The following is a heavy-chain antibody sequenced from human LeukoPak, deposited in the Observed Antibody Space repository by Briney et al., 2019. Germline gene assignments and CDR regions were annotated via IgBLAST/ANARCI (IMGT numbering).Heavy chain of an antibody. Sequence: SETLSLTCTVSGGSIGSCYWSWIRQPPGKGLEWIGYIYYSGSTNYNPSLKSRVTISVDTSKNQFSLKLSSVTAADTAVYYCARHGSSDWFDPWGQGTLVTVSS. J-gene: IGHJ5*02. D-gene: IGHD2-2*03. CDR3: ARHGSSDWFDP. V-gene: IGHV4-59*08. CDR1: GGSIGSCY. CDR2: IYYSGST.